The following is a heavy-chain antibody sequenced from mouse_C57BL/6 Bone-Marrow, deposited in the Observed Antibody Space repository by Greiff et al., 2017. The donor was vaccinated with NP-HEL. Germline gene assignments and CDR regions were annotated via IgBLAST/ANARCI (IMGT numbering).Heavy chain of an antibody. V-gene: IGHV14-4*01. J-gene: IGHJ1*03. CDR3: TTDYYGSSHWYFDV. Sequence: VQLQQSGAELVRPGASVKLSCTASGFNIKDDYMHWVKQRPEQGLEWIGWIDPENGDTEYASKFQGKATITADTSSNTAYLQLSSLTSEDTAVYYCTTDYYGSSHWYFDVWGTGTTVTGSS. CDR1: GFNIKDDY. D-gene: IGHD1-1*01. CDR2: IDPENGDT.